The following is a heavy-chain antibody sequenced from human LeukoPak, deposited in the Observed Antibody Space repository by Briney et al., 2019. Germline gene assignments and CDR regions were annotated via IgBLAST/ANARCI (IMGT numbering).Heavy chain of an antibody. J-gene: IGHJ4*02. Sequence: SVKVSCKASGGTFSSYAISWVRQAPGQGLEWMGGIIPVFGTSNYAQKFQGRVTITADESTRTAYMELSSLRSEDTAVYYCARGSAYYSFERSKRVPWGFDYWGQGSLVIVSS. CDR1: GGTFSSYA. CDR3: ARGSAYYSFERSKRVPWGFDY. V-gene: IGHV1-69*13. D-gene: IGHD4-11*01. CDR2: IIPVFGTS.